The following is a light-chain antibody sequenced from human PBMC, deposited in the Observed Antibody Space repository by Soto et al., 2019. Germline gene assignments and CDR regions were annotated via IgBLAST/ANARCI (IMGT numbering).Light chain of an antibody. CDR2: GTS. V-gene: IGKV3-20*01. J-gene: IGKJ4*01. CDR3: QHHGTPALT. Sequence: IVLTQSPGTLSLSPGERATLSCRASQSVSSSYLVWYQQRPDQPPRLLIYGTSTRSACLSDRFSGSGSGTNFTLTIYSLEPADSAVYYCQHHGTPALTFGGGTKVDIK. CDR1: QSVSSSY.